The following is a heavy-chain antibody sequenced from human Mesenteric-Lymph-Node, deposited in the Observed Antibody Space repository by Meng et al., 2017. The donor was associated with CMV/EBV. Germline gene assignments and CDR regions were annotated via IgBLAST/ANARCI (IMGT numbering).Heavy chain of an antibody. CDR2: IYPGDSDT. CDR3: ARQKDYYGSGQD. V-gene: IGHV5-51*01. Sequence: CKGYGYSFTSYWIGWVRQMPGKGLEWMGIIYPGDSDTRYSPSFQGQVTISADKSISTAYLQWSSLKASDTAMYYCARQKDYYGSGQDWGQGTLVTVSS. J-gene: IGHJ4*02. CDR1: GYSFTSYW. D-gene: IGHD3-10*01.